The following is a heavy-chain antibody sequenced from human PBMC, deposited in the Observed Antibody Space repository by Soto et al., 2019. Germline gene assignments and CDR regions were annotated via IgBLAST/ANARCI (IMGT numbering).Heavy chain of an antibody. J-gene: IGHJ4*02. Sequence: PGESLKISCKGSGYSFTSYWIGWVRQMPGKGLEWMGIIYPGDSDTRYSPSFQGQVTISADKSISTAYLQWSSLKASDTAMYYCARQVEDKLDYDSSGSVIDYWGQGTLVTVSS. D-gene: IGHD3-22*01. CDR3: ARQVEDKLDYDSSGSVIDY. CDR1: GYSFTSYW. V-gene: IGHV5-51*01. CDR2: IYPGDSDT.